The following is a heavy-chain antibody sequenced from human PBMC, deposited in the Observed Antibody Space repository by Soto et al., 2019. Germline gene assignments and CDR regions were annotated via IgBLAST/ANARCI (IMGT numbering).Heavy chain of an antibody. J-gene: IGHJ4*02. CDR3: ARAGGNGYSGGSWYFDY. D-gene: IGHD2-15*01. CDR1: GFTFSSYD. Sequence: GGSLRLSCAASGFTFSSYDMHWVRQATGKGLEWVSAIGTAGDTYYPGSVKGRFTISRENAKNSLYLQMNSLRAEDTAVYYCARAGGNGYSGGSWYFDYWGQGTLVTVSS. CDR2: IGTAGDT. V-gene: IGHV3-13*01.